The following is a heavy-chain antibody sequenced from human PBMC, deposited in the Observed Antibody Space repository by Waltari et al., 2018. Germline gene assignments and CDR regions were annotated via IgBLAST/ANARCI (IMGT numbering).Heavy chain of an antibody. CDR3: ATCYYYDSSGNYYVSDY. D-gene: IGHD3-22*01. V-gene: IGHV3-74*01. CDR2: INMDGSST. J-gene: IGHJ4*02. CDR1: GITFSRYW. Sequence: EVQLVESGGGLVQPGGSLRLSCAASGITFSRYWMHWVRQAPGKGLVWVARINMDGSSTRYADSVKGRFTISRDNAKNTLYLQMNSLRAEDTAVYYCATCYYYDSSGNYYVSDYWGQGTLVTVSS.